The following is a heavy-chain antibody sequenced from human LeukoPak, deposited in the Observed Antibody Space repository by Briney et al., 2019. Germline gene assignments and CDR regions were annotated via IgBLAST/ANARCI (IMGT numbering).Heavy chain of an antibody. CDR1: GFTLTTYW. J-gene: IGHJ6*02. V-gene: IGHV3-74*01. CDR2: IKSDGSST. D-gene: IGHD3-9*01. CDR3: ARDVAPLDWLQV. Sequence: PGGSLRLSCAASGFTLTTYWMHWVRQAPGKGLVWVSRIKSDGSSTSYADSVKGRFTVSRDSAKNTLYLQMNSLRAEDTAVYYCARDVAPLDWLQVWGQGTTVSVSS.